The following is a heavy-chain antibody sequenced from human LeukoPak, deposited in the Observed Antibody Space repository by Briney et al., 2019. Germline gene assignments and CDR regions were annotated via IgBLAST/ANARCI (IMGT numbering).Heavy chain of an antibody. V-gene: IGHV3-30-3*01. J-gene: IGHJ4*02. D-gene: IGHD5-18*01. CDR1: GFTFSSYA. Sequence: GGSLRLSCAASGFTFSSYAMHWVRQAPGKGLEWVAVISYDGSNKYYAGSVKGRFTISRDNSKNTLYLQMNSLRAEDTAVYYCAKEGWVTLGSFDYWGQGTLVTVSS. CDR3: AKEGWVTLGSFDY. CDR2: ISYDGSNK.